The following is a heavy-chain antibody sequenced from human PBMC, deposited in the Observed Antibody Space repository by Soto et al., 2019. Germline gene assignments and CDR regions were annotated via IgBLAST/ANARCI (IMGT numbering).Heavy chain of an antibody. CDR2: IIPIFGTA. J-gene: IGHJ6*02. CDR3: AREKPSTFYGSGGKFGMVV. V-gene: IGHV1-69*13. CDR1: GGTVSSYS. Sequence: GASVKVSGKASGGTVSSYSISWVRQAPGQGLEWMGGIIPIFGTANYAQKFQGRVTITADESTSTAYMELSSLRSEDTAVYYCAREKPSTFYGSGGKFGMVVWGQGTTVTVSS. D-gene: IGHD3-10*01.